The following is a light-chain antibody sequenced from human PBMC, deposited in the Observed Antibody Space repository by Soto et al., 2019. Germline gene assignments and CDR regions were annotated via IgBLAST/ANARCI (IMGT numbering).Light chain of an antibody. CDR3: QHYGNSPT. V-gene: IGKV3-20*01. Sequence: EIVLTQSPGTLSLSPGCGATLSCRASQSVSSGYLAWYQQKPGQAPRLLIYGAYRRAAGIPDRFSGSGSGKDFTLSIRRLEPEDFAVYWCQHYGNSPTFGQGTRVQTK. CDR2: GAY. CDR1: QSVSSGY. J-gene: IGKJ1*01.